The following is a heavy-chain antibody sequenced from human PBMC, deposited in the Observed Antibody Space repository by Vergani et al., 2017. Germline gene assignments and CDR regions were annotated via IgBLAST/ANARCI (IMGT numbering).Heavy chain of an antibody. CDR1: GASMSRVGYY. CDR2: IYYSGRT. Sequence: QVQLQESGPGLVKPSQTLSLTCTVSGASMSRVGYYLSWVRQPAGKGLEWIGRIYYSGRTDYNPSLESRVTISVDTSKNTFSLKLNSVTAADTAIYYCARDSAVGGTFDSWGQGTLVSVSS. J-gene: IGHJ4*02. V-gene: IGHV4-61*02. D-gene: IGHD1-26*01. CDR3: ARDSAVGGTFDS.